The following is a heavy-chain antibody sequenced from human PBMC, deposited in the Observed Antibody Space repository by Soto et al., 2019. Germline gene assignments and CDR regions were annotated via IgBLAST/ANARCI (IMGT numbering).Heavy chain of an antibody. CDR3: AKADDGGTHFEN. V-gene: IGHV3-13*01. D-gene: IGHD4-17*01. J-gene: IGHJ4*02. Sequence: EVQLVESGGGLVQPGGSLRLSCAASGFTVSRYDMHWVRQATGKGLEWVSVIGSAGDTYYPGSVKGRFTISRENAQNSLYIQMTSLRAEDTAVYYCAKADDGGTHFENWGQGTLFTVSS. CDR1: GFTVSRYD. CDR2: IGSAGDT.